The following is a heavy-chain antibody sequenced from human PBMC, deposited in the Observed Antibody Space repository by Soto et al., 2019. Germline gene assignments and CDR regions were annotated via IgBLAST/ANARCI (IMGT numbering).Heavy chain of an antibody. CDR3: ARAGDYGSFYFFDY. V-gene: IGHV1-18*01. CDR2: VSTNNADT. CDR1: GYMFTAYG. D-gene: IGHD3-10*01. J-gene: IGHJ4*02. Sequence: SVKVSCKTSGYMFTAYGLAWLRQAPGQRPEWMGWVSTNNADTNYAQKFQGRVTMTSDRSTTTTYMELWSLRSDDTAVYYCARAGDYGSFYFFDYWGQGTLVTVSS.